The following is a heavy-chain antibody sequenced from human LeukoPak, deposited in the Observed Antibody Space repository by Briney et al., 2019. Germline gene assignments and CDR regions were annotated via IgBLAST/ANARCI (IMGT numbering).Heavy chain of an antibody. J-gene: IGHJ3*02. D-gene: IGHD3-16*02. Sequence: PGRSLRLSCAASGFTFSSYAMHWVRQAPGKGLEWVSVIYSGGSTYYADSVKGRFTISRDNSKNTLYLQMNSLRAEDTAVYYCARALPLSLELRTSASFDAFDIWGQGTMVTVSS. CDR2: IYSGGST. CDR3: ARALPLSLELRTSASFDAFDI. V-gene: IGHV3-66*01. CDR1: GFTFSSYA.